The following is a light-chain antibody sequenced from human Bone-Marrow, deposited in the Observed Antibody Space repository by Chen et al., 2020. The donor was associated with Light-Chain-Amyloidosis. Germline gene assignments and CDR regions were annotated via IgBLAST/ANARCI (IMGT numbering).Light chain of an antibody. V-gene: IGLV2-14*01. CDR3: SSYTSTNTLV. CDR2: EVT. J-gene: IGLJ1*01. CDR1: SSDVGGDNH. Sequence: QSALTQPASVSGSPGQSITISCTGTSSDVGGDNHVSWYQQHPDKAPKLMIYEVTNRPSWVPDRFPGSKSDNTASLTISVLQTEDEADYCCSSYTSTNTLVFGSGTRVTVL.